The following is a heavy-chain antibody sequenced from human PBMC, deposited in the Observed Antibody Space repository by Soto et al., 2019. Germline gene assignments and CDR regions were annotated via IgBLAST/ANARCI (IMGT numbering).Heavy chain of an antibody. V-gene: IGHV4-59*01. Sequence: QVQLQESGPGLVKPSETLSLTCTVSGGSISSYYWCWIRQPPGKGLELIGYIYYSGSTNYNTTLKSRVTISVDTSKKEFSLKQSSVTAADTAVYYCARGEERGAMPAGYWGQGTLVTVSS. CDR1: GGSISSYY. D-gene: IGHD3-16*01. J-gene: IGHJ4*02. CDR2: IYYSGST. CDR3: ARGEERGAMPAGY.